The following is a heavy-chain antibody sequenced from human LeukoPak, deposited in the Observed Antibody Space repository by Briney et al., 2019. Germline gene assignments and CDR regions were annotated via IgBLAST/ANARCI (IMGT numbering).Heavy chain of an antibody. D-gene: IGHD5-18*01. Sequence: GGSLRLSCAVSGFPFSTFWMSWVRQAPGKGLEWVAHIKKDGSEKYYVDSVKGRFTISRDNAKTSLYLQMNSLRAEDTAVYYCARDLSGVTGYTYGRGIDYWGQGTLVTVSS. CDR2: IKKDGSEK. J-gene: IGHJ4*02. V-gene: IGHV3-7*01. CDR3: ARDLSGVTGYTYGRGIDY. CDR1: GFPFSTFW.